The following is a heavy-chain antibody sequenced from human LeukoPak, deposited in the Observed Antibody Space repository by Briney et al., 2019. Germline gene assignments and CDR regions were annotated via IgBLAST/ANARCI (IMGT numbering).Heavy chain of an antibody. CDR1: GFTFSSYA. J-gene: IGHJ4*02. CDR2: MSSSGGKT. CDR3: VKGAESYCDSRSDY. V-gene: IGHV3-64D*09. D-gene: IGHD3-22*01. Sequence: GGSLRLSCSASGFTFSSYAMQWVRQAPGEGLEYVSAMSSSGGKTYYADSMKGRVIISRDNSKNTLYLQLSSLTPEDTAVYFCVKGAESYCDSRSDYWGQGTLVTVSS.